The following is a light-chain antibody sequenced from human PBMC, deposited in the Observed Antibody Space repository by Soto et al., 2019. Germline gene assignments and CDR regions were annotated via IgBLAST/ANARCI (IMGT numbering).Light chain of an antibody. CDR3: QQYSNLIT. V-gene: IGKV1-12*01. CDR1: QGISIW. J-gene: IGKJ5*01. Sequence: DIQMTQSPSSVSASVGDRVTISFRASQGISIWLAWYQQKPGKAPKLLIYAASTLQSGVPSRFSGSGSGTDFTLTFSSLQPEDFATYYCQQYSNLITFGEGRGVEMK. CDR2: AAS.